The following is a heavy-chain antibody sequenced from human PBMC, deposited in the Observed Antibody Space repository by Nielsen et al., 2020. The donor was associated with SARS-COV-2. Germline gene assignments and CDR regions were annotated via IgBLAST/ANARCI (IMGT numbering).Heavy chain of an antibody. CDR2: MNPNSGNT. V-gene: IGHV1-8*01. CDR1: GYTFTSYD. D-gene: IGHD3-22*01. Sequence: ASVKVSCKASGYTFTSYDINWVRQATGQGLEWMGWMNPNSGNTGYAQKFKGRVTMTRDTSISTAYMVLSSLTSEDTAVYYCARRADYYDSSAYYYWGQGILVTVSS. J-gene: IGHJ4*02. CDR3: ARRADYYDSSAYYY.